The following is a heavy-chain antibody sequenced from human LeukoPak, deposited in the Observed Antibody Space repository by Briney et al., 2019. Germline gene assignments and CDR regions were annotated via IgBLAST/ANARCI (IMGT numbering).Heavy chain of an antibody. CDR2: IYSGGST. CDR3: AKDRSLGRLVHDAFDV. J-gene: IGHJ3*01. D-gene: IGHD6-6*01. V-gene: IGHV3-53*01. Sequence: GGSLRLSCAASGFTVSSNYMSWVRQAPGKGLEWVSVIYSGGSTYYADSVKGRCTISRDKSQNTLFLQVDTLRVEDTATYYCAKDRSLGRLVHDAFDVWGQGTIVVVSS. CDR1: GFTVSSNY.